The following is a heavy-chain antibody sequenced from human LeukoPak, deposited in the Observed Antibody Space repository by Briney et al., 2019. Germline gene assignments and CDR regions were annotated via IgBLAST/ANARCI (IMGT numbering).Heavy chain of an antibody. Sequence: PSETLSLTCTVSGGSISSYYWSWLRQPPGKGLEWIGDIYYSGSTNYNPSLESRVTISLDTSKNQFSLKLSSVTAADTAVYYCARSFGGGSGYSYFDYWGQGILVTVSS. CDR2: IYYSGST. CDR3: ARSFGGGSGYSYFDY. D-gene: IGHD3-3*01. V-gene: IGHV4-59*08. CDR1: GGSISSYY. J-gene: IGHJ4*02.